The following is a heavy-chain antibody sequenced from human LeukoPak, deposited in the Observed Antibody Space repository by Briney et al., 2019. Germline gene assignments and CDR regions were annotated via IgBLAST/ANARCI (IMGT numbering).Heavy chain of an antibody. CDR2: LYSSGKT. J-gene: IGHJ5*02. D-gene: IGHD6-6*01. CDR3: ARGISARHSHSWFDP. Sequence: PSETLSLTCSVSGDFFTSGPYCWACIRQPAGKGLEDIGSLYSSGKTYYTPSLQTTVTISADRSKNKFSLAAFSLTAADTAVYYCARGISARHSHSWFDPWGQGTLVTVSS. V-gene: IGHV4-39*07. CDR1: GDFFTSGPYC.